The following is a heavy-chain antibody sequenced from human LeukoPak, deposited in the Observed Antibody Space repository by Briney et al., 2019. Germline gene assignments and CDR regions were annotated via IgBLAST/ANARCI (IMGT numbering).Heavy chain of an antibody. CDR3: AKLVCADCTSSSLTGAFDH. D-gene: IGHD2-2*01. CDR1: GFTFSNYA. CDR2: IRGSGYTT. V-gene: IGHV3-23*01. J-gene: IGHJ4*02. Sequence: PGGSLRPSCAASGFTFSNYAMSWVRQAPGKGLEWVSAIRGSGYTTYYAGSVKGRFTISRDNSKNTLYLQMNSLRAEDTAVYFCAKLVCADCTSSSLTGAFDHWGQGTPVTVSS.